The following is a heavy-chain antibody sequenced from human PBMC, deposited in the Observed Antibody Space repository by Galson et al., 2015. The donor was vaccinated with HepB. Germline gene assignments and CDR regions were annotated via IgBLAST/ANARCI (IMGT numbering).Heavy chain of an antibody. J-gene: IGHJ4*02. Sequence: SLSPCCAASRVSFSFSWMGWVRQGPLKGLDWVATIKPDGSEDYYGDSVRGRFTISRDNAKNSLYLQRDNLRAEDTAEYYCGRAGRAPPDYWGQGTLVTVS. CDR2: IKPDGSED. CDR3: GRAGRAPPDY. D-gene: IGHD1-14*01. CDR1: RVSFSFSW. V-gene: IGHV3-7*01.